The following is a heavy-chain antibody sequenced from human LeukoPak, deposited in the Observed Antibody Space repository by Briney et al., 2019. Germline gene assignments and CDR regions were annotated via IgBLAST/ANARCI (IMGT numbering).Heavy chain of an antibody. CDR1: GGSVSGYY. J-gene: IGHJ4*02. D-gene: IGHD2-15*01. CDR2: VYYSGST. V-gene: IGHV4-59*02. CDR3: ARIHRYCSGGACYVLDN. Sequence: SETLSLTCVVSGGSVSGYYWGWIRQPPGRGLEWIGYVYYSGSTNYNPSFKSRITISVDTSRNQFSLQLSSATAADTAVYYCARIHRYCSGGACYVLDNWGQGTLVAVSS.